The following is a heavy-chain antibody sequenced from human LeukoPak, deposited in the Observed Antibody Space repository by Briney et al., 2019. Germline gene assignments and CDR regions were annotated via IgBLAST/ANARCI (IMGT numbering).Heavy chain of an antibody. D-gene: IGHD1-14*01. V-gene: IGHV3-23*01. CDR3: AGNKD. J-gene: IGHJ4*02. CDR2: FSGSGRST. Sequence: GGSLGLSCAPSGFTFSSKFMTGFGRPPGKGLEWVSTFSGSGRSTYYADSAKGRFTTSRDNSKNTVYLQMNSLRAEDTAVYYWAGNKDWGQGTLLTLSS. CDR1: GFTFSSKF.